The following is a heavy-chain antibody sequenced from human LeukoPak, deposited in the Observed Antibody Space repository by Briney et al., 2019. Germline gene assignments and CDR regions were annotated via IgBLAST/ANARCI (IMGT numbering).Heavy chain of an antibody. CDR3: ARDMVVVAAHATYYFDY. J-gene: IGHJ4*02. V-gene: IGHV4-34*01. CDR2: IYYSGST. Sequence: NPSETLSLTCAVYGGSFSGYYWGWIRQPPGKGLEWIGSIYYSGSTYYNPSLKSRVTISVDTSKNQFSLKLSSVTAADTAVYYCARDMVVVAAHATYYFDYWGQGTLVTVSS. D-gene: IGHD2-15*01. CDR1: GGSFSGYY.